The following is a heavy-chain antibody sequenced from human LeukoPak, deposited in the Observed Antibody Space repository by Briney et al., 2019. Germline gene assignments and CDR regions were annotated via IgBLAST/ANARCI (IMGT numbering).Heavy chain of an antibody. CDR2: IYWDDDE. CDR1: GFSLSTNGVG. D-gene: IGHD6-19*01. J-gene: IGHJ4*02. Sequence: SGPTLVKPTQTLTLTCTFSGFSLSTNGVGVGWIRQPPGKALEWLALIYWDDDERYSPFLKSSLTITKDTSKNQVVLTMTNMDPVDTATYYCAHLAVAGIYGVFDYWGQGTLVTISS. CDR3: AHLAVAGIYGVFDY. V-gene: IGHV2-5*02.